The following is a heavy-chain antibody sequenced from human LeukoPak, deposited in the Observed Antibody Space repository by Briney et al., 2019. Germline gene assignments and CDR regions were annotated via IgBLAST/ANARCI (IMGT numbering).Heavy chain of an antibody. Sequence: GWSLRLSCAASGFTYRSYSMNLVSQAPRKKLQWFSSISSTSSYIYYADSVKGRFTISRDNAKNSLYLQMNSLRAEDTAVYFFQAEDGIRYFDWLGQDYYYYYMDVWGKGTTVTISS. CDR1: GFTYRSYS. D-gene: IGHD3-9*01. J-gene: IGHJ6*03. V-gene: IGHV3-21*01. CDR3: QAEDGIRYFDWLGQDYYYYYMDV. CDR2: ISSTSSYI.